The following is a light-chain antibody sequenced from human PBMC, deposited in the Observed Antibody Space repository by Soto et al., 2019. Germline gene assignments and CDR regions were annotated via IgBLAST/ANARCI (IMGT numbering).Light chain of an antibody. V-gene: IGKV1-39*01. CDR3: QQTYRTPPT. J-gene: IGKJ1*01. Sequence: DIQVTQSPSSLSSSVGDRVTITCRASENVDRYVNWYQHIPGKAPSLLISAPSTFQGGFPSRFRGSGSVKSFTLTIDSLQPEDFAVYYCQQTYRTPPTFGQGTKVEVK. CDR1: ENVDRY. CDR2: APS.